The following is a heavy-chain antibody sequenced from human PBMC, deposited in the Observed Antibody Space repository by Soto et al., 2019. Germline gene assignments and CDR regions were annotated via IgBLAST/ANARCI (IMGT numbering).Heavy chain of an antibody. V-gene: IGHV4-59*01. CDR2: IYYSGST. Sequence: SETLSLTCTVSGGSISTYYWSWIRQPPGKGLEWTGEIYYSGSTNYNPSLKSRVTMSVDTSKNQFSLKLSSVTAADTAVYYCARIDYFDRSGSLDYWGQGTLVTVS. CDR1: GGSISTYY. CDR3: ARIDYFDRSGSLDY. D-gene: IGHD3-22*01. J-gene: IGHJ4*02.